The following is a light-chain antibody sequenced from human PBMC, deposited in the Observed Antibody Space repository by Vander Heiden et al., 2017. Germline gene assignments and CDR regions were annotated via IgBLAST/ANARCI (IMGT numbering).Light chain of an antibody. CDR3: AAWDDSLKGFV. Sequence: QSVVTQPPSTSGTPGQRVPISCSGGVSNIGSNTVDWYQQLPGTAPKLLIYTNTQRPSGVPDRFSGSKSGTSASLAISGLQSEDEADYYCAAWDDSLKGFVFGTGTKVTVL. V-gene: IGLV1-44*01. CDR2: TNT. J-gene: IGLJ1*01. CDR1: VSNIGSNT.